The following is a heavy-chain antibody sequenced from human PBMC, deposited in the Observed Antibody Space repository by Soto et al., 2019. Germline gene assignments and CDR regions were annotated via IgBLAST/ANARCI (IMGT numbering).Heavy chain of an antibody. Sequence: GGSLRLSCAASGFPFSSYEMSWVRQAPGKGLECTSYISSTGSAISYADSVKGRFTISRDNAKNSLYLQMNNLRAEDTAVYYCARGVYDSSGYYYPWGQGTLVTVSS. J-gene: IGHJ5*02. CDR2: ISSTGSAI. V-gene: IGHV3-48*03. D-gene: IGHD3-22*01. CDR3: ARGVYDSSGYYYP. CDR1: GFPFSSYE.